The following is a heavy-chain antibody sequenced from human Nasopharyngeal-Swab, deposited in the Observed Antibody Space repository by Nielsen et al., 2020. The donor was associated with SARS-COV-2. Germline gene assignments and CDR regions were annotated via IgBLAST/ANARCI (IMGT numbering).Heavy chain of an antibody. V-gene: IGHV3-15*01. Sequence: GESLKISCAASGFTFSNAWMSWVRQAPGKGLEWVGRIKSKTDGGTTDYGAPVKGRFTISRDDSKNTLYLQMNSLRAEDTAVYYCAGFQWDIVVVPAAARAEYFQHWGQGTLVTVSS. D-gene: IGHD2-2*01. J-gene: IGHJ1*01. CDR3: AGFQWDIVVVPAAARAEYFQH. CDR1: GFTFSNAW. CDR2: IKSKTDGGTT.